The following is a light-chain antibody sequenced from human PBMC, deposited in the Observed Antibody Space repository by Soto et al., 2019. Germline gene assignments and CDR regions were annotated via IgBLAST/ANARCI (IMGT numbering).Light chain of an antibody. CDR1: SSDVGGYNY. CDR3: SSYTTSNTRQIV. Sequence: QSVLTQPASVSGSPGQSITISCTGTSSDVGGYNYVSWYQHHPGKALKLLIYDVSNRPSGISILFSGSKSDNTASLTISGLQPEDEADYYCSSYTTSNTRQIVFGTGTKVTVL. CDR2: DVS. J-gene: IGLJ1*01. V-gene: IGLV2-14*03.